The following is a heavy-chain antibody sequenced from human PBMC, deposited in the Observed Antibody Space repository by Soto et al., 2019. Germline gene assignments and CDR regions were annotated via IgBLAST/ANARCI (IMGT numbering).Heavy chain of an antibody. J-gene: IGHJ4*02. CDR2: IFYTGSK. CDR1: GYSISSGYY. D-gene: IGHD4-17*01. V-gene: IGHV4-38-2*01. Sequence: SETLSLTCAVSGYSISSGYYWGWIRQPPGKGLEFIGYIFYTGSKYHNPSLETRVTMSADTSNNEVSLRLHSLTAADTAVYYCARLDYGVSAFDLWGRGTLVTVSS. CDR3: ARLDYGVSAFDL.